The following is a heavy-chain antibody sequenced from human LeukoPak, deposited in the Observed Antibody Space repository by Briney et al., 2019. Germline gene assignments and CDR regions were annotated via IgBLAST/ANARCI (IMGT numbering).Heavy chain of an antibody. J-gene: IGHJ3*02. CDR1: GVSISSGGYS. CDR3: TGAGAAGDAFDI. Sequence: PSETLSLTCTVSGVSISSGGYSWSWIRQHPGKGLELIGYIYYRGSTYYNPSLKSQATKSVDTTNNQFSRRLSSVTAAAAVVYYCTGAGAAGDAFDIWGQGTMVTVSS. CDR2: IYYRGST. V-gene: IGHV4-31*01. D-gene: IGHD6-13*01.